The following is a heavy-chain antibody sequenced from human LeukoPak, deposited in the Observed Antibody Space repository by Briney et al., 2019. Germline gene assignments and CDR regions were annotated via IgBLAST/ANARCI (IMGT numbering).Heavy chain of an antibody. Sequence: SETLSLTCTVSGGSISSYYWSWIRQPPRKGLEWIGYIYYSGTTNYNPSLKSRVTISVDTSKNQFSLKLSSVTAADTAVYYCARDTRRVFDYWGQGTLVTVSS. CDR2: IYYSGTT. CDR3: ARDTRRVFDY. V-gene: IGHV4-59*12. CDR1: GGSISSYY. J-gene: IGHJ4*02. D-gene: IGHD3-10*01.